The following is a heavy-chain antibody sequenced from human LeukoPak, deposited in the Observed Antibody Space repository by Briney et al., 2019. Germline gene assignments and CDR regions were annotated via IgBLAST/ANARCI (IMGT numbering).Heavy chain of an antibody. CDR1: GFTFSSYA. D-gene: IGHD6-19*01. J-gene: IGHJ4*02. CDR2: ISGSGGST. Sequence: PGGSLRLSCAASGFTFSSYAMSWVRQAPGKGLEWVSAISGSGGSTYYADSVKGRFTISRDNSKNTLYLQMNSLRAEDTAVYYCAKVGRDSSGWYERPEGYYFDYWGQGTLVTVSS. CDR3: AKVGRDSSGWYERPEGYYFDY. V-gene: IGHV3-23*01.